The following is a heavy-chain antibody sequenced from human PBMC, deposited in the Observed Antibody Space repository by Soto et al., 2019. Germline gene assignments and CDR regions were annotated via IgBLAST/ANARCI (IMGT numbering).Heavy chain of an antibody. V-gene: IGHV1-46*01. D-gene: IGHD6-19*01. Sequence: QLQLVQSGAEVKKPGASVKVSCKASGYTFINYYMHWVRQAPGQGLEWMGIINPNGGSTTYAQKFQGRVTLTMDTSTNTVNMKLSSLRSEDTAVYYCAREKWLVRRNDPFDIWGQGTMVTVSS. CDR2: INPNGGST. CDR1: GYTFINYY. CDR3: AREKWLVRRNDPFDI. J-gene: IGHJ3*02.